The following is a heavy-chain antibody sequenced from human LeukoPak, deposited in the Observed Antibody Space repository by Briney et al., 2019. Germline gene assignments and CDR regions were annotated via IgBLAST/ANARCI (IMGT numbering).Heavy chain of an antibody. V-gene: IGHV3-33*08. Sequence: PGGSLRLSCTASGFTFSSYGMHWVRQAPGKGLEWVAVIWYDGSNKYYADSVKGRFTISRDNSKNTLYLQMNSLRAEDTAVYYCARAASRYDSSGYFKYWGQGTLVTVSS. CDR2: IWYDGSNK. CDR1: GFTFSSYG. CDR3: ARAASRYDSSGYFKY. J-gene: IGHJ4*02. D-gene: IGHD3-22*01.